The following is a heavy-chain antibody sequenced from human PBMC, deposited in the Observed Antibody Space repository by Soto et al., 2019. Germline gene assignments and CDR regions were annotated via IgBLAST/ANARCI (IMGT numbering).Heavy chain of an antibody. D-gene: IGHD6-19*01. J-gene: IGHJ4*02. CDR2: INESGEY. CDR3: ARVGSGWYAPLDY. CDR1: GGSMSRSYW. Sequence: QVQLQESGPGLVKPSGTLSLTCAVSGGSMSRSYWWTWLRQSPGKGLEWLGEINESGEYNCAPSFSSRVTMSVDKSKNHFSVMLTSVTAADTAIYYCARVGSGWYAPLDYSGQGTLVTVSS. V-gene: IGHV4-4*02.